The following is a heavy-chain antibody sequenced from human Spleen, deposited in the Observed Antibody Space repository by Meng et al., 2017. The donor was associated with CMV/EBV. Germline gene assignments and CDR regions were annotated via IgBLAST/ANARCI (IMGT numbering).Heavy chain of an antibody. CDR2: VYWNDDK. CDR1: GDSLNSSGEA. D-gene: IGHD5/OR15-5a*01. V-gene: IGHV2-5*01. Sequence: NCTGDSLNSSGEAVAWVRQRPGKALEWLAIVYWNDDKYYRPSLSSRLTVTKDTSRNQVVLTMTNMDPVDTATYYCAYRVPVYFFNSWGQGILVTVSS. CDR3: AYRVPVYFFNS. J-gene: IGHJ4*02.